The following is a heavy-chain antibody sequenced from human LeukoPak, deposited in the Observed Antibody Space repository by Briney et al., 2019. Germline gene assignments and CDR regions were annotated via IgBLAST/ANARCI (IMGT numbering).Heavy chain of an antibody. J-gene: IGHJ4*02. CDR2: IFHTGHS. CDR1: GDSISSDGYS. D-gene: IGHD3-16*01. V-gene: IGHV4-30-2*01. CDR3: ARARESMTTSGSFFDF. Sequence: SQTLSLTCDVSGDSISSDGYSWSWVRQPPGNGLEWIGYIFHTGHSNYNPSLKSRVTISVDRSKNQFSLKVTSVTAADTAVYYCARARESMTTSGSFFDFWGQGALVTVSS.